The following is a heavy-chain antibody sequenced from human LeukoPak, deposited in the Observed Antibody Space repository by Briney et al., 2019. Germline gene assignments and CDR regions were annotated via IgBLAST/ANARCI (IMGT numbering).Heavy chain of an antibody. J-gene: IGHJ4*02. D-gene: IGHD2-21*02. V-gene: IGHV5-51*01. CDR3: AIPPGYCGNDCSFDH. Sequence: GESLQISCEGSGSSFSNYWIGWVRQMPGKGLEWMGIIYPGDYETRYSPSFQGLVTISVDKSISTAYLQWSSLKASDTAMYYCAIPPGYCGNDCSFDHWGQGTLVTVSS. CDR1: GSSFSNYW. CDR2: IYPGDYET.